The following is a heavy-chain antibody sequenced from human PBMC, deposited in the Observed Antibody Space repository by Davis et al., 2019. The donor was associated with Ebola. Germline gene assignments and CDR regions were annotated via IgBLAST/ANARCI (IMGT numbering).Heavy chain of an antibody. CDR2: ISGSGTST. CDR3: AKSRFYYDSGGCDY. J-gene: IGHJ4*02. Sequence: GGSLRLSCAASGLMFSNYWMNWVRQAPGKGLEWLSAISGSGTSTYYADSVKGRFTISRDNSRNTLYLQMTSLRAEDTAEYYCAKSRFYYDSGGCDYWGQGTLVTVSS. V-gene: IGHV3-23*01. CDR1: GLMFSNYW. D-gene: IGHD3-22*01.